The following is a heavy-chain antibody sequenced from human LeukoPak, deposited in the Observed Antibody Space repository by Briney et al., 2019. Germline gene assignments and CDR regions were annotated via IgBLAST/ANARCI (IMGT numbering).Heavy chain of an antibody. V-gene: IGHV4-61*02. D-gene: IGHD2/OR15-2a*01. CDR3: ARRVISPGWFDP. J-gene: IGHJ5*02. CDR1: GGSISSGSYY. CDR2: IYTSGST. Sequence: SETLSLTCTVSGGSISSGSYYWSWIRQPAGKGLEWIGRIYTSGSTNYNPSLKSRVTISVDTSKNQFSLKLSSVTAADTAVYYCARRVISPGWFDPWGQGTLVTVSS.